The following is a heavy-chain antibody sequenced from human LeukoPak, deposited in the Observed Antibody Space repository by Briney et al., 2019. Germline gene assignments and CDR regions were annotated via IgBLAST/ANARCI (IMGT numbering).Heavy chain of an antibody. CDR3: ANYKRGPSYFFDS. CDR2: ITSGGDT. CDR1: GFTFSSYD. V-gene: IGHV3-23*01. Sequence: PGGSLRLSCAASGFTFSSYDMTWVRQAPGKGLEWVSVITSGGDTYYADSLKGRFTISRDNSKNTLYLQMDSLRAEDTAVYYCANYKRGPSYFFDSWGQGTLVTVSS. J-gene: IGHJ4*02. D-gene: IGHD3-10*01.